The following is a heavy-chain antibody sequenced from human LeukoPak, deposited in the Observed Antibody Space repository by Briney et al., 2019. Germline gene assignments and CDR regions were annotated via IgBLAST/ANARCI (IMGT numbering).Heavy chain of an antibody. CDR1: GFTFSSYA. CDR2: ISYDGSNK. Sequence: GGSLRLSCAASGFTFSSYAMHWVRQAPGKGLEWVADISYDGSNKYYADSVKGRFTISRDNSKNTLYLQMNSLRAEDTAVYYCARVPPDGNYYYGMDVWGQGTTVTVSS. V-gene: IGHV3-30-3*01. CDR3: ARVPPDGNYYYGMDV. D-gene: IGHD2-15*01. J-gene: IGHJ6*02.